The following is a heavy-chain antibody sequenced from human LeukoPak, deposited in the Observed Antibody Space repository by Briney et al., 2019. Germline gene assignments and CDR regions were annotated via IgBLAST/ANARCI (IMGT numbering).Heavy chain of an antibody. CDR2: ISGSGGTT. Sequence: GGSLRLSCTASGFSFSNYAMSWVRQAPGKGLEWVSAISGSGGTTYYADSVKGRFTISRDNSKNTVYLQVNSLRAEDTAVYYCAKGIFGGSSYGYYDYWGQGTLVTVSS. D-gene: IGHD5-18*01. J-gene: IGHJ4*02. V-gene: IGHV3-23*01. CDR1: GFSFSNYA. CDR3: AKGIFGGSSYGYYDY.